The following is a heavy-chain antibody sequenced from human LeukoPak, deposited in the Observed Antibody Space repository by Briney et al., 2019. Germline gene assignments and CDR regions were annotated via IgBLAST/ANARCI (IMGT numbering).Heavy chain of an antibody. Sequence: SETLSLTCAVSGGSISSSNWWSWVRQPPGKGLEWIGEIYHSGSTNYNPSLKSRVTISVDKSRNQFSLKPSSVTAADTAVYYCARETGGYGRIYYFDYWGQGTLVTVSS. J-gene: IGHJ4*02. D-gene: IGHD5-12*01. CDR2: IYHSGST. V-gene: IGHV4-4*02. CDR3: ARETGGYGRIYYFDY. CDR1: GGSISSSNW.